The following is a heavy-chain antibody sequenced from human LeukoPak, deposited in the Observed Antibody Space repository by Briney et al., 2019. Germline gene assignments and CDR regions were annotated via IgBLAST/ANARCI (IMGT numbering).Heavy chain of an antibody. CDR1: GGSISSYY. CDR3: ARDGMVRGVITADDAFDI. Sequence: SETQSPTCTVSGGSISSYYWSWIRQPPGKGLEWIGYIYYSGSTNYSPSLKSRVTISVDTSKNQFSLKLSSVTAADTAVYYCARDGMVRGVITADDAFDIWGQGTMVTVSS. CDR2: IYYSGST. D-gene: IGHD3-10*01. J-gene: IGHJ3*02. V-gene: IGHV4-59*01.